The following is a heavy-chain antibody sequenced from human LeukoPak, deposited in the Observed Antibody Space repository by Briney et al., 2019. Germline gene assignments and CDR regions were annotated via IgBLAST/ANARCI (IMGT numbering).Heavy chain of an antibody. CDR1: GFTFNTYA. J-gene: IGHJ4*02. Sequence: PGGSLRLSCAASGFTFNTYAMSWVRQAPGKGLEWVSSIGGGGGTYYADSLKSRFTISRDNSKNTLYLQMNSLRAEDTAVYYCAKGNSGYNSGYYYHFFDYWGQGTLVTVSS. CDR3: AKGNSGYNSGYYYHFFDY. D-gene: IGHD5-12*01. CDR2: IGGGGGT. V-gene: IGHV3-23*01.